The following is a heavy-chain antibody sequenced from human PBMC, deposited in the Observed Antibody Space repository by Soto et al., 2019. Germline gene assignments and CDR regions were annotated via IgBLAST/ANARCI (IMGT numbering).Heavy chain of an antibody. CDR2: IYPGDSDT. D-gene: IGHD6-13*01. J-gene: IGHJ6*02. CDR1: GYSFTSYW. Sequence: PAESLKISRKASGYSFTSYWIGWVRQMPGQGLEWMGIIYPGDSDTRYSPSFQGQVTISADKSISTAYLQWSSLKASDTAMYYCATPGGIAAAGGTGMDVWGQGTTVTSP. V-gene: IGHV5-51*01. CDR3: ATPGGIAAAGGTGMDV.